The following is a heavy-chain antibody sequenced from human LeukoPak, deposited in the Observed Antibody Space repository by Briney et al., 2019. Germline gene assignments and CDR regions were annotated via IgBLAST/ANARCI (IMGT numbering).Heavy chain of an antibody. Sequence: GGSLRLSCAASGFTFSSYSMNWVRQAPGKGLEWVSYISSSSSTIYYADSVKGRFTISRDNAKNSLYLQMNSLRAEDTAVYYCASRSGDYYYYMDVWGKGTTVTVSS. V-gene: IGHV3-48*01. J-gene: IGHJ6*03. CDR1: GFTFSSYS. D-gene: IGHD5-12*01. CDR2: ISSSSSTI. CDR3: ASRSGDYYYYMDV.